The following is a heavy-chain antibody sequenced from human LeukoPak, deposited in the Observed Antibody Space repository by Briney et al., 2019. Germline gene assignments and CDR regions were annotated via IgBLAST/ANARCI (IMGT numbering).Heavy chain of an antibody. J-gene: IGHJ5*02. Sequence: KTGGSLRLSCAASGFTFSSYSMNWVRQAPGKGLKWVSYISSSSSYIYYADSVKGRFTISRDNAKNSLYLQMNSLRPEDTAEYYCARDGSAVAPHDVNWFDPWGQGTLVTVSS. CDR1: GFTFSSYS. CDR2: ISSSSSYI. CDR3: ARDGSAVAPHDVNWFDP. D-gene: IGHD6-19*01. V-gene: IGHV3-21*01.